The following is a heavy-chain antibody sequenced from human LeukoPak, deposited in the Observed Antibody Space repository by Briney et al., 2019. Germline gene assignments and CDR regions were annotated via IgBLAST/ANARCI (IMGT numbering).Heavy chain of an antibody. Sequence: ASVKVSCKASGYTFTGYYMHWVRQAPGQGFEWMGWINPNSGGTNYAQKFQGRVTLTRDTSISTAYVELSNLASDDTGAYYCVSWAGGNSDVASFDYWGQGTLVIVSS. CDR2: INPNSGGT. V-gene: IGHV1-2*02. CDR3: VSWAGGNSDVASFDY. D-gene: IGHD2-21*01. CDR1: GYTFTGYY. J-gene: IGHJ4*02.